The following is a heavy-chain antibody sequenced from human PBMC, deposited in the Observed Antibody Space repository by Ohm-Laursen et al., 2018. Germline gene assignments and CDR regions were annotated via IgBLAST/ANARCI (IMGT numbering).Heavy chain of an antibody. CDR2: IYYSGST. V-gene: IGHV4-59*08. CDR3: ATFIHYYDSSGYYYAGWFDP. Sequence: PSETLSLTCTVSGGSISSYYWSWIRQPPGKGLEWIGYIYYSGSTNYNPSLKSRVTISVDTSKNQFSLKLSSVTAADTAVYYCATFIHYYDSSGYYYAGWFDPWGQGTLVTVPS. J-gene: IGHJ5*02. CDR1: GGSISSYY. D-gene: IGHD3-22*01.